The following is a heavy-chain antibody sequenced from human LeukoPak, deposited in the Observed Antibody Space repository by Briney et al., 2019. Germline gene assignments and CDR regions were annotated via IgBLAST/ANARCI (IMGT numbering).Heavy chain of an antibody. CDR1: GFTFSSYW. V-gene: IGHV3-7*03. J-gene: IGHJ5*02. CDR2: IQGDGSEK. CDR3: ARGHGWLDP. D-gene: IGHD4-17*01. Sequence: PGGSLRLSCAASGFTFSSYWMSWVRQAPGKGLEWVANIQGDGSEKNYVDSVKGRFTISRDNAKNSLSLQMNSLRAEDTAVYYCARGHGWLDPWGQGTLVIVSS.